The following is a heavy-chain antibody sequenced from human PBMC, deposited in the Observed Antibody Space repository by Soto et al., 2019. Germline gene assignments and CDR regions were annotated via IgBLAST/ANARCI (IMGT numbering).Heavy chain of an antibody. CDR1: GFTFSSYW. J-gene: IGHJ6*03. V-gene: IGHV3-7*01. Sequence: GGSLRLSCAASGFTFSSYWMSWVRQAPGKGLEWVANIKQDGSEKYYVDSVKGRFTISRDNAKNSLYLQMNSLRAEDTAVYYCARFGRSGELFLNYDYYMDVGGKGTTVT. CDR2: IKQDGSEK. CDR3: ARFGRSGELFLNYDYYMDV. D-gene: IGHD3-10*01.